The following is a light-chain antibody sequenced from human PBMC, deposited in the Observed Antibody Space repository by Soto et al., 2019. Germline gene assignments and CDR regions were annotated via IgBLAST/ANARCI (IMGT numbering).Light chain of an antibody. V-gene: IGLV2-8*01. CDR3: SSYVASKSYV. CDR1: SSDVGGYNY. J-gene: IGLJ1*01. Sequence: QSARTHPPSASGSPGQSVTISCTGTSSDVGGYNYVSWYQQHPGKAPKLLIYEVTKRPSGVPDRFSGSKSGNTASLTVSGLQAEDEADYYCSSYVASKSYVFGTGTKVTVL. CDR2: EVT.